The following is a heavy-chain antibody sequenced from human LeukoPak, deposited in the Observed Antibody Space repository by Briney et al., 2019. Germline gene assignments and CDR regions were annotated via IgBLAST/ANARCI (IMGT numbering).Heavy chain of an antibody. CDR1: GFTFSSYW. J-gene: IGHJ4*02. CDR2: INSDGSST. V-gene: IGHV3-74*01. CDR3: ARDSGYDYYFDY. D-gene: IGHD5-12*01. Sequence: GGSLRLSCAASGFTFSSYWMHWVRQAPGKGLVWVSRINSDGSSTSYADSMKGRFTISRDNSKNTLYLQMNSLRAEDTAVYYCARDSGYDYYFDYWGQGTLVTVSS.